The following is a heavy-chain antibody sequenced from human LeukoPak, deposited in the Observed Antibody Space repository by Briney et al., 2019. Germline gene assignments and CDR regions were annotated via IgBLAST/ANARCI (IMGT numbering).Heavy chain of an antibody. D-gene: IGHD3-10*01. CDR3: ARGITMVRGVTNYYMDV. V-gene: IGHV4-38-2*01. CDR2: INHSGST. J-gene: IGHJ6*03. CDR1: GYSISSGYC. Sequence: SETLSLTCAVSGYSISSGYCWGWIRQPPGKGLEWIGEINHSGSTNYNPSLKSRVTISVDTSKNQFSLKLSSVTAADTAVYYCARGITMVRGVTNYYMDVWGKGTTVTVSS.